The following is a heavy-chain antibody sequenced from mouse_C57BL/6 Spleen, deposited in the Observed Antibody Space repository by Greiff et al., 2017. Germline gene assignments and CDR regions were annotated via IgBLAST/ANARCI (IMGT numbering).Heavy chain of an antibody. V-gene: IGHV5-17*01. CDR3: ASMRAMDY. CDR1: GFTFSDYG. CDR2: ISSGSSTI. J-gene: IGHJ4*01. D-gene: IGHD2-3*01. Sequence: DVMLVESGGGLVKPGGSLKLSCAASGFTFSDYGMHWVRQAPEKGLEWVAYISSGSSTIYYADTVKGRFTISRDNAKNTLFLQMTSLRSEDTAMYYCASMRAMDYWGQGTSVTVSS.